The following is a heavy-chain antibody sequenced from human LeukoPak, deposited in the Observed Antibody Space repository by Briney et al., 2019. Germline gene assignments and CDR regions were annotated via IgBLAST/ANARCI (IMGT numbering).Heavy chain of an antibody. Sequence: GGSLRLPCAASGFTFSSYSMNWVRQAPGKGLEWVASISSSSSYIYSADSVKGRFTISRDNAKNSLYLQMNSLRVEDTAVYYCALDGSYMEAGNWFDPWGQGTLVTVSS. J-gene: IGHJ5*02. CDR2: ISSSSSYI. CDR1: GFTFSSYS. D-gene: IGHD1-26*01. V-gene: IGHV3-21*01. CDR3: ALDGSYMEAGNWFDP.